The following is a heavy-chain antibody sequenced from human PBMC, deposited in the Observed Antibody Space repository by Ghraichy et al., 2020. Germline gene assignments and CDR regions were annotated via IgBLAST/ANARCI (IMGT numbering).Heavy chain of an antibody. J-gene: IGHJ4*02. CDR3: ARQYGAGTYPLDY. CDR2: IHYSGTT. D-gene: IGHD3-10*01. V-gene: IGHV4-59*01. Sequence: SQTLSLTCTVSGGSINNYYWSWIRQTPGKALEFLGYIHYSGTTNYNPSLRGRVTMSVDTSKNQFSLKLTSVTAADTAVYYCARQYGAGTYPLDYWGQGILVTVSS. CDR1: GGSINNYY.